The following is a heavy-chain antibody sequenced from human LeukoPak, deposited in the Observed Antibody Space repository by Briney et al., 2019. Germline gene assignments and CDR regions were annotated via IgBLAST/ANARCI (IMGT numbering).Heavy chain of an antibody. CDR3: ARDHGGQLSYFDY. CDR1: GSTFSGYG. CDR2: IWYDGSNK. V-gene: IGHV3-33*01. Sequence: GGSLRLSCAASGSTFSGYGMHWVRQAPGKGLERVAVIWYDGSNKYYADSVKGRFTISRDNSKNTLYLQMNSLRAEDTAVYYCARDHGGQLSYFDYWGQGTLVTVSS. D-gene: IGHD3-16*01. J-gene: IGHJ4*02.